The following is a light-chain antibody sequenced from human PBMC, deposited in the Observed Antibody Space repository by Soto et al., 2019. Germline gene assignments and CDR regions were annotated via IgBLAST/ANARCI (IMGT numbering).Light chain of an antibody. J-gene: IGKJ3*01. CDR1: QSVSSSY. Sequence: EIVLTQSPGTLSLSPGERVTLSCRASQSVSSSYLAWYQQKPGQAPRLLIYGASGRATGIPDRFSGSGSGTDFTLTVSRLEPEDFAVYYCQQYGSSPLFTFGPGTKVDIK. CDR2: GAS. CDR3: QQYGSSPLFT. V-gene: IGKV3-20*01.